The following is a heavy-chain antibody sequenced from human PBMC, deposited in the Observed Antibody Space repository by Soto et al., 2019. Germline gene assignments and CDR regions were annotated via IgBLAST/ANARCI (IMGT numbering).Heavy chain of an antibody. D-gene: IGHD3-10*01. CDR2: ISYDGSNK. J-gene: IGHJ4*02. CDR1: GFTFSSYG. CDR3: AKERAYYPSDFDY. V-gene: IGHV3-30*18. Sequence: QVQLVESGGGVVQPGRSLRLSCAASGFTFSSYGMHWVRQAPGKGLEWVAVISYDGSNKYYADSVKGRFTISRDNSKNKLYLQMNSLRAEDTAVYYCAKERAYYPSDFDYWGQGTLVTVSS.